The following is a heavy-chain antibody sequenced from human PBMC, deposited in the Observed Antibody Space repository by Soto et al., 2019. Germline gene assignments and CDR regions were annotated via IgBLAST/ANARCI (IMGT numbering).Heavy chain of an antibody. J-gene: IGHJ4*02. CDR1: GGSFSGYY. V-gene: IGHV4-34*01. CDR3: ARGRGFLY. CDR2: INHSGST. D-gene: IGHD3-10*01. Sequence: QVQLQQWGAGLLKPSETLSLTCAVYGGSFSGYYWSWIRQPPGKGLEWIGEINHSGSTNYNPSLKSRVTISVDTSKNQFSLKLSSVTAADTAVYYCARGRGFLYWGQGTLVPVSS.